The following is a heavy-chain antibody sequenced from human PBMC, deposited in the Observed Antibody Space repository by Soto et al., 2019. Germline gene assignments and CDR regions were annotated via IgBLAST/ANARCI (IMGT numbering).Heavy chain of an antibody. D-gene: IGHD6-25*01. Sequence: QVQLVESGGGVVQPGRSLRLSCAASGFTFSSYAMHWVRQAPGKGLEWVAVISYDGSNKYYADSVKGRFTISRDNSKNTLYLQMNSLRAEDTAGYYCATDEGRSVFWSFDYWGQGTLVTVSS. V-gene: IGHV3-30-3*01. CDR1: GFTFSSYA. CDR2: ISYDGSNK. CDR3: ATDEGRSVFWSFDY. J-gene: IGHJ4*02.